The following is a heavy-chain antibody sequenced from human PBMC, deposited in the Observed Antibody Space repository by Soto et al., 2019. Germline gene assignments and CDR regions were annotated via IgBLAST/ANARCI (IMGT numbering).Heavy chain of an antibody. CDR2: IEHGGGEK. CDR1: VFTFIGYW. D-gene: IGHD5-12*01. CDR3: ATGRDGYNHYFDY. V-gene: IGHV3-7*03. Sequence: GWSLRLSCASSVFTFIGYWMSWVRQAPGKGLEWVANIEHGGGEKNYVDSVKGRFTISRDNTKNSVYLQMNSLRSEDTAVYYCATGRDGYNHYFDYWGQGALVTVSS. J-gene: IGHJ4*02.